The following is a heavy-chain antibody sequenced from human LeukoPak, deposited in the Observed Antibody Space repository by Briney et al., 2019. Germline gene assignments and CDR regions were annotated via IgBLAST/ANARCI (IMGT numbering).Heavy chain of an antibody. CDR1: GGSISSNY. V-gene: IGHV4-59*08. CDR2: IYYSGST. CDR3: ARQIKDYYDSSGYPDYFDY. Sequence: PSETLSLTCTVSGGSISSNYWSWIRQPPGKGLEWIGYIYYSGSTNYNPSLKSRVTISVDTSKNQFSLKLSSVTAADTAVYYCARQIKDYYDSSGYPDYFDYWGQGTLVTVSS. D-gene: IGHD3-22*01. J-gene: IGHJ4*02.